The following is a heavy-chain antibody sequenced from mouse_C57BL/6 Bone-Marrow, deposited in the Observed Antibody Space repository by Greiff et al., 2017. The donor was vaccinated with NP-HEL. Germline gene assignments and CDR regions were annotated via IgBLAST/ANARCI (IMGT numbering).Heavy chain of an antibody. Sequence: QVQLQQPGAELVMPGASVKLSCKASGYTFTSYWMHWVKQRPGQGLEWIGEIDPSDSYTNYNQKFKGKSTLTVDKSSSTAYMQLSSLTSEDSAVYYCARDDEDAMDYWGQGTSVTVSA. CDR3: ARDDEDAMDY. CDR2: IDPSDSYT. D-gene: IGHD2-12*01. CDR1: GYTFTSYW. V-gene: IGHV1-69*01. J-gene: IGHJ4*01.